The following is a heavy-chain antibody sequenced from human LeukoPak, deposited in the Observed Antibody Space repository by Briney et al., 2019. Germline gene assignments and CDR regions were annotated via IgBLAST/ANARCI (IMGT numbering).Heavy chain of an antibody. CDR3: ARLLTDYLVGHYFDY. Sequence: SETLSLTCTVSGGSISSYYWSWIRQPPGKGLEWIGYIYYSGSTNYNPSLKSRVTISVDTSKNQFSLELSSVTAADTAVYYCARLLTDYLVGHYFDYWGQGTLVTVSS. J-gene: IGHJ4*02. CDR2: IYYSGST. CDR1: GGSISSYY. V-gene: IGHV4-59*08. D-gene: IGHD1-14*01.